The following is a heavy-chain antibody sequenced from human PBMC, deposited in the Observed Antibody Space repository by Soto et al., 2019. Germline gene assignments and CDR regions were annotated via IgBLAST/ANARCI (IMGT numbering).Heavy chain of an antibody. Sequence: QLQLQESGSGLVKPSQTLSLTCAVSCGSISSGGYSWGWIPQPPGKGLELIGYIDHIWTYYNPSLKSRVTISVDRSKNQFSRKLGSVSAADTAVYYCARGGKTVTTLDYWGQGTLVTVSS. CDR2: IDHIWT. CDR1: CGSISSGGYS. D-gene: IGHD4-17*01. CDR3: ARGGKTVTTLDY. J-gene: IGHJ4*02. V-gene: IGHV4-30-2*01.